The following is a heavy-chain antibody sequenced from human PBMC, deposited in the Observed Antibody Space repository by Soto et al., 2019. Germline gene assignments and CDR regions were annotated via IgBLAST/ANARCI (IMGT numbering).Heavy chain of an antibody. J-gene: IGHJ1*01. CDR2: ISNNGSNK. Sequence: GGSLRLSCAASGFTFSSYAMHWVRQAPGKGLEWVAVISNNGSNKYYADSVKGRFTISRDNSKNTLYLQMNSLRAEDTAVYYCARAKAVAGPFEHWGQGTLVTVSS. CDR3: ARAKAVAGPFEH. D-gene: IGHD6-19*01. CDR1: GFTFSSYA. V-gene: IGHV3-30-3*01.